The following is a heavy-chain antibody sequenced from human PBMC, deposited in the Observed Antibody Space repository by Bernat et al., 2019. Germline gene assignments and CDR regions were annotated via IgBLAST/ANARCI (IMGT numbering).Heavy chain of an antibody. CDR3: AKDQGALGAVTVTAFDY. V-gene: IGHV3-23*01. J-gene: IGHJ4*02. Sequence: EVQLLESGGGLVQPGGSLRLSCAASGFTFSSYAMSWVRQAPGKGLAWVSAISGSGGSTDYAESAKGRFTISRDNDENTLYLQMNSLRAEDTAVYYCAKDQGALGAVTVTAFDYWGQGTLVTVSS. D-gene: IGHD4-17*01. CDR2: ISGSGGST. CDR1: GFTFSSYA.